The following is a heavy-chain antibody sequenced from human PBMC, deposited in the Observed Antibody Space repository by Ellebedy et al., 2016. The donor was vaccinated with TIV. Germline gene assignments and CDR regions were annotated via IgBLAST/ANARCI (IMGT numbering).Heavy chain of an antibody. CDR1: GGSISSGSYH. J-gene: IGHJ4*02. CDR2: THYSGST. CDR3: TRGTGDYYVDFDY. V-gene: IGHV4-39*01. D-gene: IGHD3-22*01. Sequence: MPSETLSLTCIVSGGSISSGSYHWGWIRQPPGKGLEWIGSTHYSGSTSYNPSLKGRVTIFADTSNNQFSLRLTSATAADTAVYFCTRGTGDYYVDFDYWGQGTLVTVSS.